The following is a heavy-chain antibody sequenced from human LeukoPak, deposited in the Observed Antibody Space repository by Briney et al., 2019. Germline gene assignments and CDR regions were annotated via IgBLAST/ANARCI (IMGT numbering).Heavy chain of an antibody. CDR1: GFTFSSYG. J-gene: IGHJ6*03. Sequence: PGGSLRLSCAASGFTFSSYGMHWVRQAPGKGLEWVAFIRYDGSNKYYADSVKGRFTISRDSSKNTLYLQMNSLRAEDTAVYYCAKDRGSSWYVDYYYMDVWGKGTTVTVSS. CDR2: IRYDGSNK. CDR3: AKDRGSSWYVDYYYMDV. V-gene: IGHV3-30*02. D-gene: IGHD6-13*01.